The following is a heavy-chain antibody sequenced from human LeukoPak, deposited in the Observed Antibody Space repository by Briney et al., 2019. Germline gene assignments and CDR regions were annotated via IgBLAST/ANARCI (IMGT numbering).Heavy chain of an antibody. Sequence: GGSLRLSCAASGLTFSTYGMHWVRQAPGKGLEWVAFIQNDGNDKYYADSVKGRFTISRDNSKNTLDLQMNSLRAEDTAVYYCARVMGRYCSSTSCYVDYWGQGTLVTVSS. J-gene: IGHJ4*02. CDR2: IQNDGNDK. V-gene: IGHV3-30*02. D-gene: IGHD2-2*01. CDR1: GLTFSTYG. CDR3: ARVMGRYCSSTSCYVDY.